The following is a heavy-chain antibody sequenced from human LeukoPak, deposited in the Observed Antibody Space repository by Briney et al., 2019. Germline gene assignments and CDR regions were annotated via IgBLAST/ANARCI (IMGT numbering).Heavy chain of an antibody. Sequence: SETLSLTCTVSGGSISSYYWSWIRQPPGKGLEWIGYIYYSGSTNYNPSLKGRVTISVDTSKNQFSLKLSSVTAADTAVYYCARDNYGDEKTNWSQGTLVTVSS. CDR3: ARDNYGDEKTN. J-gene: IGHJ4*02. CDR1: GGSISSYY. D-gene: IGHD4-17*01. V-gene: IGHV4-59*01. CDR2: IYYSGST.